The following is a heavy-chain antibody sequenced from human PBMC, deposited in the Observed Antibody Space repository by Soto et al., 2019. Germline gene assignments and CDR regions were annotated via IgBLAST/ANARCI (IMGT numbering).Heavy chain of an antibody. V-gene: IGHV1-24*01. Sequence: ASVKVSCKVSGYTLTELSMHWVRQAPGKGLEWMGGFDPEDGETIYAQKFQGRVTMTEDTSTDTAYMELSSLRSGDTAVYYCATGVRFLAPPGSDYWGQGTLVTVSS. CDR1: GYTLTELS. D-gene: IGHD3-3*01. CDR2: FDPEDGET. J-gene: IGHJ4*02. CDR3: ATGVRFLAPPGSDY.